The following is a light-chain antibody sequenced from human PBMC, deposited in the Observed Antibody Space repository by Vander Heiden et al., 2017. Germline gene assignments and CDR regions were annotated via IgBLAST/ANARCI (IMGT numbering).Light chain of an antibody. J-gene: IGKJ2*01. Sequence: VVLSHSPLSLSDTLGQPDSICGRASQSLLYSDGNTYLNWFQQRPGQSPRRLIYILSNRDSGVPDRFSGSGSGTDFTLKISRVEAEDVGVYYCIQGSHWPYTFGQGTKLEIK. CDR2: ILS. CDR3: IQGSHWPYT. V-gene: IGKV2-30*01. CDR1: QSLLYSDGNTY.